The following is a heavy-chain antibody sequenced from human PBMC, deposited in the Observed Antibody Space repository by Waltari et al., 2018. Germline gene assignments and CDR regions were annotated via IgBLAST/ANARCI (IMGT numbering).Heavy chain of an antibody. Sequence: EVQLVESEGGLVQPGGSWRPSCAPPGSTLATDPMGWVTQGPGKGVEWVSAISGSGGSTYYADSVKGRFTISRDNSKNTLYLQMNSLRAEDTAVYYCAKTDGGYVLPGSYWGQGTLVTVSS. V-gene: IGHV3-23*04. CDR2: ISGSGGST. J-gene: IGHJ4*02. CDR3: AKTDGGYVLPGSY. D-gene: IGHD5-12*01. CDR1: GSTLATDP.